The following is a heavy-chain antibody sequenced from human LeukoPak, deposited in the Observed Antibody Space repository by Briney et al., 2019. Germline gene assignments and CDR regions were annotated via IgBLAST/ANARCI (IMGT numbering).Heavy chain of an antibody. J-gene: IGHJ4*02. CDR1: GFTVSSNY. Sequence: PGGSLRLSCAASGFTVSSNYMSWVRQAPGRGLEWVSVIYSGGSTNYADSVKGRFTISRDNSKNTLYLQMNSLRAEDTAVYYCARWRDGYNYYFDYWGQGTLVTVSS. CDR2: IYSGGST. D-gene: IGHD5-24*01. V-gene: IGHV3-53*01. CDR3: ARWRDGYNYYFDY.